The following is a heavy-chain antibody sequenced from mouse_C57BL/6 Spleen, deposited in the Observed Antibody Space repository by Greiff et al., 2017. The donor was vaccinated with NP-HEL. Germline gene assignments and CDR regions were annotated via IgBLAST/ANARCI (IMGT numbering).Heavy chain of an antibody. D-gene: IGHD1-1*01. Sequence: EVKLMESEGGLVQPGSSMKLSCTASGFTFSDYYMAWVRQVPEKGLEWVANINYDGSSTYYLDSLKSRFIISRDNAKNILYLQMSSLKSEDTATYYCARDGYYYGSSRYFDVWGTGTTVTVSS. CDR2: INYDGSST. V-gene: IGHV5-16*01. CDR3: ARDGYYYGSSRYFDV. J-gene: IGHJ1*03. CDR1: GFTFSDYY.